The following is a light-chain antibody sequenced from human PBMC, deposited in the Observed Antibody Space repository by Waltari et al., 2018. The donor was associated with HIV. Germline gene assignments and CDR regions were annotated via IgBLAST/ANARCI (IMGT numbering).Light chain of an antibody. J-gene: IGLJ1*01. Sequence: QYVLTQPPSASGTPGQRVTISCSGTSSHIGSNNVNWYRQFPGTAPKLLIYRSRERPSGVPDRFSGSESGTSGSLAINGLQSEDDAHYYCAAWDDSLNAYVFGTGTKVTVL. V-gene: IGLV1-44*01. CDR1: SSHIGSNN. CDR3: AAWDDSLNAYV. CDR2: RSR.